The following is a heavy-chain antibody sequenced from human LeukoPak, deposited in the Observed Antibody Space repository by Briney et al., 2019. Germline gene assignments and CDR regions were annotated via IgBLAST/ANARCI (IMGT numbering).Heavy chain of an antibody. J-gene: IGHJ6*04. CDR3: AKGLYCSSTSCSTHYYYYYGMDV. V-gene: IGHV3-23*01. CDR1: GFTFSSYA. CDR2: ISGSGGST. Sequence: GGSLRLSCAASGFTFSSYAMSWVRQAPGKGLEWVSAISGSGGSTYYADSVKGRSTISRDNSKNTLYLQMNSLRAEDTAVYYCAKGLYCSSTSCSTHYYYYYGMDVWGKGTTVTVSS. D-gene: IGHD2-2*01.